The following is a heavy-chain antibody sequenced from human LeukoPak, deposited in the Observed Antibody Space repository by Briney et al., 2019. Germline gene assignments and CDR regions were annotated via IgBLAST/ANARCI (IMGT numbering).Heavy chain of an antibody. V-gene: IGHV3-30-3*01. CDR1: GFTFSSYA. CDR3: ARDPLPDPIAVAGSPGMDV. Sequence: GGSLRLSCAASGFTFSSYAMHWVRQAPGKGLEWVAVISYDGSNKYYADSVKGRFTISRDNSKNTLYLQMNSLRAEDTAVYYCARDPLPDPIAVAGSPGMDVWGQGTLVTVSS. CDR2: ISYDGSNK. J-gene: IGHJ4*02. D-gene: IGHD6-19*01.